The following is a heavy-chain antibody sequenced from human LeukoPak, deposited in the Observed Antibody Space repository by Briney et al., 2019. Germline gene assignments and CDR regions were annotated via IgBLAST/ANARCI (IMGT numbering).Heavy chain of an antibody. Sequence: GGSLRLSCAASGFTFSSYWMSWVRQAPGKGLGWVANIKQDGSEKYYVDSVKGRFTISRDNAKNSLYLQMNSLRAEDTAVYYCARDTLTYYYDSSGYYSWGQGTLVTVSS. CDR2: IKQDGSEK. D-gene: IGHD3-22*01. CDR3: ARDTLTYYYDSSGYYS. CDR1: GFTFSSYW. V-gene: IGHV3-7*01. J-gene: IGHJ4*02.